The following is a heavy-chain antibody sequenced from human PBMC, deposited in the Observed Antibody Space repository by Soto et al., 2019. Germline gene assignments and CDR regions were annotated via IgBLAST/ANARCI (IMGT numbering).Heavy chain of an antibody. J-gene: IGHJ6*02. D-gene: IGHD3-3*01. CDR1: GYTFTGYY. V-gene: IGHV1-2*04. Sequence: QVQLVQSGAEVKKPGASVKVSCKASGYTFTGYYMHWVRQAPGQGLEWMGWINLNSGGTNYAQKCQGWVTMTRDTSISTAYMELSRLRSDDTAVYYCARDASPRTIFGLVPISSYGMDVWGQVTTVTVSS. CDR3: ARDASPRTIFGLVPISSYGMDV. CDR2: INLNSGGT.